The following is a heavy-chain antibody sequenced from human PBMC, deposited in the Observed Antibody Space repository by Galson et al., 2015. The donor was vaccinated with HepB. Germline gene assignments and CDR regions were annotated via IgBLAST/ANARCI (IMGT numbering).Heavy chain of an antibody. Sequence: SLRLSCAASGFTFSSYGMHWVRQAPGKGLEWVAVISYDGSNKYYADSVKGRFTISRDNSKNTLYLQMNSLRAEDTAVYYCAKDRGVYSSSWYLVYWGQGTLVTVSS. D-gene: IGHD6-13*01. CDR1: GFTFSSYG. J-gene: IGHJ4*02. CDR2: ISYDGSNK. CDR3: AKDRGVYSSSWYLVY. V-gene: IGHV3-30*18.